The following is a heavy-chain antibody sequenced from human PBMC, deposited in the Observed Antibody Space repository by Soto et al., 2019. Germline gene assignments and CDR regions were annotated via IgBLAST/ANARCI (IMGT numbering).Heavy chain of an antibody. V-gene: IGHV1-46*01. J-gene: IGHJ4*02. CDR1: GYTCTSYY. CDR2: INRSGGST. D-gene: IGHD3-22*01. Sequence: ASVNVSCKESGYTCTSYYMHWGRQAPGQGLEWMGIINRSGGSTRYARKFLGRVTMSRDTSTSTVYMELSSLRSVDTAVYYCARGNYDSSGYCSFCGQGTLVAVSS. CDR3: ARGNYDSSGYCSF.